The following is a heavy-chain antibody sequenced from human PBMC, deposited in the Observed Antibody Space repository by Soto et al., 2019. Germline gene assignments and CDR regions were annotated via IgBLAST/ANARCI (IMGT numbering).Heavy chain of an antibody. CDR1: GGTFSTYA. J-gene: IGHJ4*02. V-gene: IGHV1-69*01. CDR3: ARGVGAYYFDY. CDR2: IIPIFGTT. D-gene: IGHD1-26*01. Sequence: QVQLVQSGAEVKKPGSSVKVSCKASGGTFSTYAITWVRQAPGQGLEWLGGIIPIFGTTDYARKFQGRVTITAAESTSTVFIGLSSLTSEDTAVYYCARGVGAYYFDYWGQGTLVTVSS.